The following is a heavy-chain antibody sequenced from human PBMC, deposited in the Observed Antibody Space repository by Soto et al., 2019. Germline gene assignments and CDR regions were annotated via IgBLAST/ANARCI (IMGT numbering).Heavy chain of an antibody. J-gene: IGHJ4*02. CDR1: GGTFSSYA. D-gene: IGHD3-10*01. Sequence: ASVKVSCKASGGTFSSYAISWVRQAPGQGLEWMGGIIPIFGTANYAQKFQGRVTITADESTSTAYMELSSLRSEDTAVYYCAREGSHKPKSGYFDYWGQGTLVTVSS. CDR2: IIPIFGTA. V-gene: IGHV1-69*13. CDR3: AREGSHKPKSGYFDY.